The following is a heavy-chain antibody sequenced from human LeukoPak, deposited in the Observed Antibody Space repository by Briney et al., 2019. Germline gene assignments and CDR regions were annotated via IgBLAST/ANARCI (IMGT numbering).Heavy chain of an antibody. CDR3: ARDFYGDFSKFDY. V-gene: IGHV3-33*01. J-gene: IGHJ4*02. CDR1: GFTFSSYG. D-gene: IGHD4-17*01. CDR2: IWYDGSNN. Sequence: PGRSLRLSCAASGFTFSSYGMHWVRQAPGKCLEWVTVIWYDGSNNNHADSVKGRFTISRDNSKNTLYLQMNSLRAEDTAVYYCARDFYGDFSKFDYWGQGTLVTVSS.